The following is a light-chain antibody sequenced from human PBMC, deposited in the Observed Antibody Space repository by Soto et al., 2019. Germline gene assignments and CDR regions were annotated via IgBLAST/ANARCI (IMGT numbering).Light chain of an antibody. J-gene: IGKJ2*01. Sequence: DIVMTQSPDFLAVPLGERATINCRSSQSLLYSSNNKTYLAWYQHRPGQSPKMLIFWASDRESGVPDRFSGSGSETDFTLTISRLQAEDAAVYYCQQYYSDFFTFGQGTRLEIK. CDR3: QQYYSDFFT. CDR2: WAS. CDR1: QSLLYSSNNKTY. V-gene: IGKV4-1*01.